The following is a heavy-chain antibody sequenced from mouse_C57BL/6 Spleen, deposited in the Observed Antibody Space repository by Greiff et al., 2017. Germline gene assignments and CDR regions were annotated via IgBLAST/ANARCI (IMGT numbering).Heavy chain of an antibody. CDR2: INPSTGGT. J-gene: IGHJ3*01. D-gene: IGHD2-3*01. CDR1: GYSFTGYY. V-gene: IGHV1-42*01. CDR3: APIYDGSFAY. Sequence: VQLKQSGPELVKPGASVKISCKASGYSFTGYYMNWVKQSPEKSLEWIGEINPSTGGTTYNQKFKAKATLTVDKSSSTAYMQLKSLTSEDSAVYYCAPIYDGSFAYWGQGTLVTVSA.